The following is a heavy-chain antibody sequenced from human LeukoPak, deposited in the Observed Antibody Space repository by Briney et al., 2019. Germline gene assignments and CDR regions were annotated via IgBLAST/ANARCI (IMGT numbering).Heavy chain of an antibody. Sequence: GGSLRLSCAAPGFTFSSYAMSWVRHAPGKGLKTVSAISGSGGSTYYADSVKGRFSISRDNSKNTLYLQMNSLRAEDTAVYYCAKGVVVVPAAIDYWGQGTLVTVSS. CDR1: GFTFSSYA. D-gene: IGHD2-2*01. CDR3: AKGVVVVPAAIDY. J-gene: IGHJ4*02. V-gene: IGHV3-23*01. CDR2: ISGSGGST.